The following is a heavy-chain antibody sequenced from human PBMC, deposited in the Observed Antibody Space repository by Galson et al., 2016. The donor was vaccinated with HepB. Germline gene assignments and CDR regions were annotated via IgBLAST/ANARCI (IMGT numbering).Heavy chain of an antibody. J-gene: IGHJ3*01. Sequence: SLRLSCAASGFNFRDFSMGWVRQAPGKGLECVAAMNSGATSIYHANSVRGRFSVSRDDSKSTLNLQMDSLRVEDTAIYYCARRVEGAFDFGGQGTMVTVSP. V-gene: IGHV3-23*01. CDR1: GFNFRDFS. D-gene: IGHD5-24*01. CDR2: MNSGATSI. CDR3: ARRVEGAFDF.